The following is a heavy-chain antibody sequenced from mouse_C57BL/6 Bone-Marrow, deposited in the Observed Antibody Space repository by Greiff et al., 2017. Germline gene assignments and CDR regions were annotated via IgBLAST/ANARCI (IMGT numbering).Heavy chain of an antibody. V-gene: IGHV5-15*01. J-gene: IGHJ1*03. D-gene: IGHD1-3*01. Sequence: EVMLVESGGGLVQPGGSLKISCAASGFTFSDYGMAWVRQAPRKGPEWVAFISNLAYSIYYADTVTGRFTISRENAKNTLYLELSSLRSEDTAMYYCARRRSGNYWYFDVWGTGTTVTVSS. CDR2: ISNLAYSI. CDR3: ARRRSGNYWYFDV. CDR1: GFTFSDYG.